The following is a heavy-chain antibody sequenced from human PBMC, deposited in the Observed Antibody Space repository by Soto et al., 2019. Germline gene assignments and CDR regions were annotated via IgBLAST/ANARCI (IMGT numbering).Heavy chain of an antibody. CDR1: VFTFSSHA. CDR3: AKTAEAVAGTVYGY. CDR2: ISGRGGST. Sequence: GGAMILSCADSVFTFSSHAMGWLRQAAGKGLEWVSVISGRGGSTYYADSVKGRFTVSRDNSKNTLYLQMNSLRAEDTAVYYCAKTAEAVAGTVYGYWGQGILVTVSS. V-gene: IGHV3-23*01. J-gene: IGHJ4*02. D-gene: IGHD6-19*01.